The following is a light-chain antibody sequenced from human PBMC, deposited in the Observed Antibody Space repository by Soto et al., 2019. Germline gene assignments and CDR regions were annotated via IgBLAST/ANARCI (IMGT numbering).Light chain of an antibody. CDR1: QGISNY. J-gene: IGKJ1*01. CDR3: QKYNSAPRT. Sequence: DLQMTQSPSSLSASVGDRVTITCRASQGISNYLAWYQQKPGKVPKLLIYAASTLQSGVPSRFSGSGSGTDFTLTISGLQPEDVATYYCQKYNSAPRTFGQGTKVEIK. CDR2: AAS. V-gene: IGKV1-27*01.